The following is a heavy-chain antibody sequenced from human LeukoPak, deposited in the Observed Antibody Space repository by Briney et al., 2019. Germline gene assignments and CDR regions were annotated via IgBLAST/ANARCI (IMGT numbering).Heavy chain of an antibody. V-gene: IGHV4-4*07. Sequence: SETLSLTCTVSGGSISSYYWSWIRQPAGKGLEWIGRIYTSGSTNYNPPLKSRVTMSVDTSKNQFSLKLSSVTAADTAVYYCASHSSGWYEEYFQHWGQGTLVTVSS. CDR1: GGSISSYY. CDR2: IYTSGST. CDR3: ASHSSGWYEEYFQH. D-gene: IGHD6-19*01. J-gene: IGHJ1*01.